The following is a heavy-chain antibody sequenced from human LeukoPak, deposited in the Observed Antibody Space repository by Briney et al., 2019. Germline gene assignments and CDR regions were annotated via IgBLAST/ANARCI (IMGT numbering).Heavy chain of an antibody. CDR3: ATSVIVVVKYYFDY. CDR1: GFTFSSYA. Sequence: PGGSLRLSCAASGFTFSSYAMSWVRQAPGKGLEWVSAISGSGGSTYYADSVKGRFTISRDNSKNTLYLQMNSLRAEDTAVYYCATSVIVVVKYYFDYWGQGTLVTVPS. J-gene: IGHJ4*02. D-gene: IGHD3-22*01. CDR2: ISGSGGST. V-gene: IGHV3-23*01.